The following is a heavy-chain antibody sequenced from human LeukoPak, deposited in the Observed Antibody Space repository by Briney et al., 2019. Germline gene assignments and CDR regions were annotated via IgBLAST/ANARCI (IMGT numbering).Heavy chain of an antibody. CDR2: TSPKSGDR. CDR1: GYTFTDYF. D-gene: IGHD4-17*01. J-gene: IGHJ4*02. Sequence: EASAKVSCKISGYTFTDYFIHWVRQAPGQGLEWMGWTSPKSGDRKCTQKFQGRVTMTRDTSISTVYMELDRLTFDDTAVYFCARDNYGTLDYWGQGSLVTVSS. V-gene: IGHV1-2*02. CDR3: ARDNYGTLDY.